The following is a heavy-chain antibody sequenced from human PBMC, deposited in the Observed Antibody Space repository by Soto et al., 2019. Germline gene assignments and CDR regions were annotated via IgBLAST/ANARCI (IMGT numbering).Heavy chain of an antibody. Sequence: SEPLSVSWTVSDDSINSDGCYWGWIRQPPGKGLEWIGSIYYRGNAYYNPSLQTRVTISLDKSRSQFSLKLNSVTAADSAVYFCARVEGLATISYVFDFWGPGALVTVSS. CDR3: ARVEGLATISYVFDF. D-gene: IGHD3-9*01. J-gene: IGHJ4*02. CDR2: IYYRGNA. CDR1: DDSINSDGCY. V-gene: IGHV4-39*01.